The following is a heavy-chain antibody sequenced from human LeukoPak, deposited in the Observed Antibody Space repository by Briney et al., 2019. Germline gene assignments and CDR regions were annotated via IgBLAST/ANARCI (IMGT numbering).Heavy chain of an antibody. D-gene: IGHD3-22*01. J-gene: IGHJ4*02. V-gene: IGHV3-15*01. CDR3: TTEDSSGFAPGAY. CDR2: IKSKTDGGTT. CDR1: GFTFGNAW. Sequence: GSLRLSCAASGFTFGNAWMSWVRQAPGKGLEWVGRIKSKTDGGTTDYAAPVKGRFTISRDDSKNTLYLQMNSLKTEDTAVYYCTTEDSSGFAPGAYWGQGTLVTVSS.